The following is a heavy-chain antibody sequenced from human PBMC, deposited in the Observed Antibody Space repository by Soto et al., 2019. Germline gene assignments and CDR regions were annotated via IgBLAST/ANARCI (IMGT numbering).Heavy chain of an antibody. D-gene: IGHD1-26*01. CDR3: ARGYSGSFT. V-gene: IGHV3-74*01. Sequence: GGSLRLSCAASGFTFSSYWMHWVRQAPGKGLGWVSRINIDGTTTYYADSVKGRFTISRDNAKNTLYLQMNSLRAEDTAVYYCARGYSGSFTGGQGTLVTVSS. J-gene: IGHJ4*02. CDR2: INIDGTTT. CDR1: GFTFSSYW.